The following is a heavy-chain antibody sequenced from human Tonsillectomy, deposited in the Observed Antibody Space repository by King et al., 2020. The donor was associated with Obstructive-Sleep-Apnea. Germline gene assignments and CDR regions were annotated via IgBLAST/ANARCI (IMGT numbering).Heavy chain of an antibody. V-gene: IGHV5-51*01. J-gene: IGHJ4*02. CDR2: IYTGGSYT. CDR3: ARRAAAGTFDY. D-gene: IGHD6-13*01. Sequence: QLVQSGAEVEKPGESLKISCKGSGYSFTIYCISWVRQSPGKGLEWMGIIYTGGSYTSYSPSFQGQVTISADKSNSTPYLQWSSLKASDTAMYYCARRAAAGTFDYWGQGTLVTVSS. CDR1: GYSFTIYC.